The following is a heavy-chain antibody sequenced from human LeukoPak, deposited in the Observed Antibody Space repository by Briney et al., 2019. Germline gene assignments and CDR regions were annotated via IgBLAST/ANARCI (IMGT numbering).Heavy chain of an antibody. J-gene: IGHJ4*02. D-gene: IGHD3-22*01. CDR3: ARGSYDSSGQFDY. CDR1: ELTSSTSW. CDR2: TKQDGSEK. V-gene: IGHV3-7*01. Sequence: GGSLRLSCAASELTSSTSWMSWVRQAPGKGLEWVAQTKQDGSEKYYVDSVKGRFTTSRDKNSLFLQMNSVRAEDTAVYYCARGSYDSSGQFDYWGQGTLVTVSS.